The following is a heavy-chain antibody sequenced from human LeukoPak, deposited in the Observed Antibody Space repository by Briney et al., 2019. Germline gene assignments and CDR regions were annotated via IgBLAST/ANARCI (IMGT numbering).Heavy chain of an antibody. J-gene: IGHJ4*02. CDR1: GFTFSSYA. Sequence: GGSLRLSCAASGFTFSSYAMHWVRQAPGKGLEWVAVISYDGSNKYYADSVKGRFTISRDNSKNTLYLQMGSLRAEDMAVYYCARAGYSSSWPIRDWGQGTLVTVSS. V-gene: IGHV3-30-3*01. CDR2: ISYDGSNK. CDR3: ARAGYSSSWPIRD. D-gene: IGHD6-13*01.